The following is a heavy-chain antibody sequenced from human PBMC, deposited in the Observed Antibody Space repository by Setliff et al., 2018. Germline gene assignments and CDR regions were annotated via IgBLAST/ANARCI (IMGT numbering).Heavy chain of an antibody. Sequence: PSETLSLTCTVSGGSISSRSYYWAWIRQPPGKGLECIGSFSESGSTYYSPSLKSRVTISVDTSKNQVVLTMTKMDPVDTGTYYCARTERGYSYGTPAEVFDIWGQGTVVTVSS. CDR1: GGSISSRSYY. D-gene: IGHD5-18*01. CDR2: FSESGST. CDR3: ARTERGYSYGTPAEVFDI. V-gene: IGHV4-39*06. J-gene: IGHJ3*02.